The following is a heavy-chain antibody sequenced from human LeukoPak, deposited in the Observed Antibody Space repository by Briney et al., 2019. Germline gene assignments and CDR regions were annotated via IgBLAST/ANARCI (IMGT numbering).Heavy chain of an antibody. J-gene: IGHJ5*02. Sequence: PGGSLRLSCAASGFTFSSYGMHWVRQAPGKGLEWVAFIRYDGSNKYYADSVKGRFTISRDNSKNTLYPQMNSLRAEDTAGYYCAKVPRTATGTSNWFDPWGQGTLVTVSS. V-gene: IGHV3-30*02. D-gene: IGHD1-1*01. CDR1: GFTFSSYG. CDR3: AKVPRTATGTSNWFDP. CDR2: IRYDGSNK.